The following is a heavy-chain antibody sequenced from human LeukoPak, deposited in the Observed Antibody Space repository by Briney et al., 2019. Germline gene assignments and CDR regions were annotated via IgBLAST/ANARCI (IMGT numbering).Heavy chain of an antibody. D-gene: IGHD1-26*01. Sequence: SETLSLTSTVSGGSIISYYWSWIRQPPGKGLEWIGYIYSSGSTNYNPSLKSRVTISVDTSKTQFSLKLSSVTAADTAVYYCARVRVGAADCWSQGTLVTVSS. V-gene: IGHV4-59*01. CDR2: IYSSGST. J-gene: IGHJ4*02. CDR1: GGSIISYY. CDR3: ARVRVGAADC.